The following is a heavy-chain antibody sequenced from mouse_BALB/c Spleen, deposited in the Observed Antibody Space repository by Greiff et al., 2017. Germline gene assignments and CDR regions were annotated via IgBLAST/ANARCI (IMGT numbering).Heavy chain of an antibody. V-gene: IGHV1S127*01. CDR1: GYTFTSYW. CDR3: TRRKYDNYWAMDY. CDR2: IDPSDSYT. Sequence: VQLQQPGAELVKPGASVKMSCKASGYTFTSYWMHWVKQRPGQGLEWIGVIDPSDSYTSYNQKFKGKATLTVDTSSSTAYMQLSSLTSEDSAVYCCTRRKYDNYWAMDYWGQGTSVTVSS. D-gene: IGHD2-10*02. J-gene: IGHJ4*01.